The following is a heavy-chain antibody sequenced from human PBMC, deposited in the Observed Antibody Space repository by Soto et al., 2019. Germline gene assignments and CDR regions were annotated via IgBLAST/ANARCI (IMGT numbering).Heavy chain of an antibody. CDR3: ARDNTVTTWYFQH. CDR1: GGTFSSYT. D-gene: IGHD4-17*01. Sequence: SVKVSCKASGGTFSSYTTSWVRQAPGQGLEWMGRIIPILGIANYAQKFQGRVAITADKSTSTAYMELSSLRSEDTAVYYCARDNTVTTWYFQHWGQGTLVTVSS. J-gene: IGHJ1*01. CDR2: IIPILGIA. V-gene: IGHV1-69*04.